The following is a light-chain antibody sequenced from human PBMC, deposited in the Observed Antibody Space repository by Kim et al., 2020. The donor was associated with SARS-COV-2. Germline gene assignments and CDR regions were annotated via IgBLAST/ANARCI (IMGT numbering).Light chain of an antibody. CDR3: QHRKNWPVT. J-gene: IGKJ4*01. Sequence: LSPGDRATLSCRASQNVNDYLAWYQQKPGQPPRLLLNDVSNRATGIPARFSGTGSGTDFTLTIGSLEPEDFVVYYCQHRKNWPVTFGGGTKVDIK. CDR2: DVS. CDR1: QNVNDY. V-gene: IGKV3-11*01.